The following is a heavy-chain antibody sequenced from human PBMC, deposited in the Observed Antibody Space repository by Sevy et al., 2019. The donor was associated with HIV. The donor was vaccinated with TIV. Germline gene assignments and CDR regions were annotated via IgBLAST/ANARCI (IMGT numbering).Heavy chain of an antibody. D-gene: IGHD6-13*01. CDR1: GFTFSNFG. CDR3: AKDLAGPGRRYFDY. V-gene: IGHV3-30*02. J-gene: IGHJ4*02. CDR2: IRYDGSDK. Sequence: GESLKISCTASGFTFSNFGMHWVHQVPGKGLEWVTFIRYDGSDKYYAASVKGRFTISRDDSKNTLYLQMDSLRAEDTAIYYCAKDLAGPGRRYFDYWGQGTLVTVSS.